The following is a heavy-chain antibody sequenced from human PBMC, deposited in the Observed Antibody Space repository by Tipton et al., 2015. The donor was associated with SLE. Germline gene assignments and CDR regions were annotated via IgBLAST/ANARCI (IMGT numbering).Heavy chain of an antibody. J-gene: IGHJ4*02. D-gene: IGHD2/OR15-2a*01. CDR1: GYHFFGYW. V-gene: IGHV5-51*03. Sequence: QLVQSGAEVKKPGDSLKISCKGSGYHFFGYWIAWVRQMPGKGLEWMGIIYPDDSNTRYSPSFQGQVTISADKSISAAYLQWSSLKASDTAMYYCARRGERIVIDYWGEGSLGTVSS. CDR2: IYPDDSNT. CDR3: ARRGERIVIDY.